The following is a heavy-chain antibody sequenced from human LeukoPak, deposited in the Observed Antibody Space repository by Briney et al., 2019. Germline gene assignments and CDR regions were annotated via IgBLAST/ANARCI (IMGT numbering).Heavy chain of an antibody. CDR1: GFTFSNYA. D-gene: IGHD3-10*01. Sequence: PGGSLRLSCATSGFTFSNYAMSWVRQAPGKGLEWVAVIWYDGSNKYYADSVKGRFTISRDNSKNTLYLQMNSLRAEDTAVYYCARGGGHYGSGSFYWGQGTLVTVSS. V-gene: IGHV3-33*08. CDR3: ARGGGHYGSGSFY. CDR2: IWYDGSNK. J-gene: IGHJ4*02.